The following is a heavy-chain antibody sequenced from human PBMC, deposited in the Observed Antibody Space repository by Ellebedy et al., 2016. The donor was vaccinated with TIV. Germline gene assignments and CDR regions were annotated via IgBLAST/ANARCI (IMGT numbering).Heavy chain of an antibody. CDR3: ASSIEDRFSSETLYFNP. V-gene: IGHV1-24*01. D-gene: IGHD2/OR15-2a*01. CDR2: LDSEYGEV. Sequence: ASVKVSCXVPGYSITELTIHWVRQPPGKGLEGLGGLDSEYGEVKYAQKFHGRLTMTEDTSTDTAYMELSSLRSEDTAVYFCASSIEDRFSSETLYFNPWGQGTLVTVSS. CDR1: GYSITELT. J-gene: IGHJ5*02.